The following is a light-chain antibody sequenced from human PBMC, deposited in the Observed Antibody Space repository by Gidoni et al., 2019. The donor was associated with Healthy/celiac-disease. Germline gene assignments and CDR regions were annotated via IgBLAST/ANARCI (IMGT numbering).Light chain of an antibody. Sequence: DIVMTQSPDSLAVSLGERATINCQSSQSVLYSTNNKNYLAWYQQKPGQPPKLRIYCASTRESGVPDRFSGSGSGTDFTLTISSLQAEDVAVYYCQQYYSTPLTFGGGTKVEIK. V-gene: IGKV4-1*01. CDR1: QSVLYSTNNKNY. J-gene: IGKJ4*01. CDR3: QQYYSTPLT. CDR2: CAS.